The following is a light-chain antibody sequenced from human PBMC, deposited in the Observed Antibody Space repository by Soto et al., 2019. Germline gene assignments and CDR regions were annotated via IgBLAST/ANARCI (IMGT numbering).Light chain of an antibody. CDR1: QSISSW. V-gene: IGKV1-5*01. CDR2: DAC. J-gene: IGKJ1*01. Sequence: DIQMTQSPSTLSASVGDRVTITCRASQSISSWLAWYQQKPGKAPKLLIYDACSLESGDPSRFRGSGSGTEFTLTISSLQPDDFATYYCQQYNSYWTFGQGTLVEMK. CDR3: QQYNSYWT.